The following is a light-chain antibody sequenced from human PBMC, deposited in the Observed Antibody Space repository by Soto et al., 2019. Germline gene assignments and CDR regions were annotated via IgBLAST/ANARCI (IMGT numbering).Light chain of an antibody. CDR2: AAS. CDR1: QGIRNN. Sequence: DIQMTQSPSSLSASAGDRVTITCRASQGIRNNLAWYQQKPGEVPKLLIYAASTLQSGVPSRFSGSGSGTDFTLTISSLHPEDVATYYCQKYFSVPFTFGPGTKVVIK. J-gene: IGKJ3*01. V-gene: IGKV1-27*01. CDR3: QKYFSVPFT.